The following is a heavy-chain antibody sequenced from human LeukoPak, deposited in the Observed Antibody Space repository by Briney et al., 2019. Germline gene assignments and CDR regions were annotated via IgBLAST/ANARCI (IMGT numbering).Heavy chain of an antibody. D-gene: IGHD6-6*01. J-gene: IGHJ6*03. V-gene: IGHV3-11*04. CDR2: ISSSGSTI. CDR1: GFTFSDYY. Sequence: GGSLRLSCAASGFTFSDYYMSWIRQAPGKGLEWVSYISSSGSTIYYADSVKGRFTISRDNAKNSLYLQMNSLRAEDTAVYYCTRHGYSSSSRFDYYYYYMDVWGKGTTVTVSS. CDR3: TRHGYSSSSRFDYYYYYMDV.